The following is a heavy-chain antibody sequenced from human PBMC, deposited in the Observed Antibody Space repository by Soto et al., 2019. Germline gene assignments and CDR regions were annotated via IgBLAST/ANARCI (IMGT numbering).Heavy chain of an antibody. D-gene: IGHD5-18*01. CDR3: AASRWIQLWTADF. CDR1: EDTFRNYA. CDR2: IIPIFGTA. J-gene: IGHJ4*02. V-gene: IGHV1-69*01. Sequence: QVELVQSGAEVKKPGSSVKVSCQASEDTFRNYAISWVRQAPGQGLEWMGGIIPIFGTANYAQRFQGRVTITADDLTTTSYMEVSSLKFEDTAVYYCAASRWIQLWTADFWGQGTRVTVSS.